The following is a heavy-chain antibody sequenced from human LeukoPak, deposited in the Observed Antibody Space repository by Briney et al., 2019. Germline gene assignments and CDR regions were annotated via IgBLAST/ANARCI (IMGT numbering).Heavy chain of an antibody. Sequence: GGSLRLSCAASGFTVSSNYMNWVRQAPGKGLEWVSSISSSSSYIYYADSVKGRFTISRGNAKNSLYLQMNSLRAEDTAVYYCARDRTLIPYDYRGQGTLVTVSS. CDR1: GFTVSSNY. J-gene: IGHJ4*02. CDR3: ARDRTLIPYDY. CDR2: ISSSSSYI. V-gene: IGHV3-21*01. D-gene: IGHD2-21*01.